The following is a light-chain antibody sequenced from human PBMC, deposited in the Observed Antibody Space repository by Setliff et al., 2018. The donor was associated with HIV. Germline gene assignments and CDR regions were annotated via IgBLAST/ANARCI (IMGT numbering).Light chain of an antibody. V-gene: IGLV2-14*03. J-gene: IGLJ1*01. CDR3: SSYTGSTTLV. Sequence: QSALTQPASVSGSPGQSITISCTGTSSDVGGYNYVSWYQQHPGKAPKLRIYDVSNRPSGVSNRFSGSKSGNTASLTISGLQAEDEADYYCSSYTGSTTLVFGTGTKVTVL. CDR1: SSDVGGYNY. CDR2: DVS.